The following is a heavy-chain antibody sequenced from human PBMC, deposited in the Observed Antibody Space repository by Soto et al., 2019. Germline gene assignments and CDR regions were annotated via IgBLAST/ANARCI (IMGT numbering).Heavy chain of an antibody. CDR2: INPNSGGT. J-gene: IGHJ6*02. V-gene: IGHV1-2*04. D-gene: IGHD3-22*01. CDR1: GYTFTGYY. CDR3: AREGGYYDKKRELRMDV. Sequence: ASVKVSCKASGYTFTGYYMHWVRQAPGQGLEWMGWINPNSGGTNYAQKFQGWVTMTRDTSISTAYMELSRLRSDDTAVYYCAREGGYYDKKRELRMDVWGQGTTVTVSS.